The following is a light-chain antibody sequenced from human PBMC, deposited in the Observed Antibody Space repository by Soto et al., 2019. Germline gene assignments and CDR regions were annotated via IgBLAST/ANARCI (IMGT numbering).Light chain of an antibody. CDR2: SS. CDR3: ETWDSNTHEGV. J-gene: IGLJ1*01. Sequence: SSNVGSGVPDRFSGSSSGADRYLTISNLQSEDEADYYCETWDSNTHEGVFGTGTKVTVL. V-gene: IGLV4-60*03.